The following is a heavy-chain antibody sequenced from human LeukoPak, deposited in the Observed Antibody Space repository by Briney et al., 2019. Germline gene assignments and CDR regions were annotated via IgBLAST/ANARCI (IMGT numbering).Heavy chain of an antibody. CDR1: GYTFASYD. J-gene: IGHJ3*02. D-gene: IGHD3-3*01. CDR2: MNPNSGNT. Sequence: ASVKVSCKASGYTFASYDINWVRQATGQGLEWMGWMNPNSGNTGYAQKFQGRVTITRNTSISTAYMELSSLRSEDTAVYYCARVNGADYDFWSGYYGDAFDIWGQGTMVTVSS. CDR3: ARVNGADYDFWSGYYGDAFDI. V-gene: IGHV1-8*03.